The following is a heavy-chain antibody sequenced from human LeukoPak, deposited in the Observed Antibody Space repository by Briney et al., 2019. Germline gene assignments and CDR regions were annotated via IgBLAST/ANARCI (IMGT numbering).Heavy chain of an antibody. Sequence: PSETLSLTCTVSGGSISSSSYYWGWIRQPPGKGLEWIGSIYYSGSTYYNPSLKSRVTISVDTSKNQFPPKLSSVTAADTAVYYCARGMGFDPWGQGTLVTVSS. CDR1: GGSISSSSYY. V-gene: IGHV4-39*01. D-gene: IGHD5-24*01. CDR3: ARGMGFDP. CDR2: IYYSGST. J-gene: IGHJ5*02.